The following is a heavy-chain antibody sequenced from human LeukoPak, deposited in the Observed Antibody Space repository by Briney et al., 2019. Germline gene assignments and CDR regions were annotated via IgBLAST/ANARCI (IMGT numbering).Heavy chain of an antibody. J-gene: IGHJ6*02. CDR1: GGTFSSYA. V-gene: IGHV1-69*04. CDR3: ARFSSSWPLLMDV. D-gene: IGHD6-13*01. CDR2: IIPILGIA. Sequence: ASVKVSCKASGGTFSSYAISWVRQAPGQGLEWMGRIIPILGIANYAQKFQGRVTITADKSTSTAYMELSSLRSEDTAVYYCARFSSSWPLLMDVWGQGTTVTVSS.